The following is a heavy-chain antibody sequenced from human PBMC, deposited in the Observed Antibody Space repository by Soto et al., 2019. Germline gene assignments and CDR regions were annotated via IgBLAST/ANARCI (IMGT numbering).Heavy chain of an antibody. D-gene: IGHD3-10*01. CDR2: IYYSGST. CDR3: ARAVLLWFGDPRGGWFDP. J-gene: IGHJ5*02. CDR1: GGSISSGGYY. Sequence: QVQLQESGPGLVKPSQTLSLTCTVSGGSISSGGYYWSWIRQHPGKGLEWIGYIYYSGSTYYNPSLKSRVTISVDTSKNQFSLKLSSVTAADTAVYYCARAVLLWFGDPRGGWFDPWGQGTLVTVSS. V-gene: IGHV4-31*03.